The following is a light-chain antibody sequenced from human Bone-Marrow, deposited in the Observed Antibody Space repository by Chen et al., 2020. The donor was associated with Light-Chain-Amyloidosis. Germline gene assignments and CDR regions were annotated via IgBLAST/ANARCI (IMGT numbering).Light chain of an antibody. CDR2: LGS. J-gene: IGKJ3*01. CDR1: QSLLHNNGYNY. CDR3: MQAVRPPFT. Sequence: DVVMTQSPLSLPVTPGEPASISCRSSQSLLHNNGYNYLDWYLQEPGQSPQLLIYLGSNRASGVPDRFRGSGSGTDFTLKISRVEAEDVGVYCGMQAVRPPFTFGPGTKVDIK. V-gene: IGKV2-28*01.